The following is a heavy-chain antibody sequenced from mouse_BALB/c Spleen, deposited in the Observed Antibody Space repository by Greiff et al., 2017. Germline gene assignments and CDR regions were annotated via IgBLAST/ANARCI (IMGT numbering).Heavy chain of an antibody. V-gene: IGHV7-3*02. CDR3: ARDRRITLLDN. D-gene: IGHD2-4*01. J-gene: IGHJ2*01. Sequence: EVKLMESGGGLVQPGGSLRLSCATSGFTFTDYYMSWVRQPPGKALEWLGFIRNKANGYTTEYSASVKGRFTISRDNSQSILYLQMNTLRAEDSATYYCARDRRITLLDNWGQGTTLTVSS. CDR2: IRNKANGYTT. CDR1: GFTFTDYY.